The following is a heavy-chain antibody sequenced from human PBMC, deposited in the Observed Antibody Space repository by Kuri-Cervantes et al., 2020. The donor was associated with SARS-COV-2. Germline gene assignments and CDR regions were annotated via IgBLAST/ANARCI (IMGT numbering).Heavy chain of an antibody. D-gene: IGHD2-21*01. CDR2: INPDGSYT. Sequence: GGSPTPSGAASGFTFTGHWVHWVRQAPGKGLVWVSRINPDGSYTNNADSVKGRFTLSRDNAKNMLFLQMNSLRAEDTAVYYCVRDGDHWNFDYWGQGTRVTVSS. CDR1: GFTFTGHW. V-gene: IGHV3-74*01. J-gene: IGHJ4*02. CDR3: VRDGDHWNFDY.